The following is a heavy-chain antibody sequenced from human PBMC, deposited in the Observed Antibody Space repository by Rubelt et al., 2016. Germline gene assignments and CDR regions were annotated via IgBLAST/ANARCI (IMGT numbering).Heavy chain of an antibody. V-gene: IGHV1-18*01. D-gene: IGHD1-1*01. Sequence: QVQLVQSGAEVKKPGASVKVSCKASGYTFTSYGISWVRQAPGHGIEWMGWISAYDGNTNYAQKLQGRVTMTTDTSTSTAYMELRSLRSDDTAVYFCARDQLALYAFDIWGQGTMVTVSS. J-gene: IGHJ3*02. CDR2: ISAYDGNT. CDR1: GYTFTSYG. CDR3: ARDQLALYAFDI.